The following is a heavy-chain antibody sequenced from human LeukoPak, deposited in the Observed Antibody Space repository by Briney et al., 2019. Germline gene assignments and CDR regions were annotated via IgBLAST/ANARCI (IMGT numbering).Heavy chain of an antibody. CDR1: GGSITSSSYY. V-gene: IGHV4-39*01. CDR3: ARETDQYDY. CDR2: IYYSGST. J-gene: IGHJ4*02. Sequence: PSETLSLTCTVSGGSITSSSYYWGWIRQPPGKGLEWIGSIYYSGSTYYNPSLKSRVTISVDTSKNQFSLKLSSVTAADTAVYYCARETDQYDYWGQGTLVTVSS.